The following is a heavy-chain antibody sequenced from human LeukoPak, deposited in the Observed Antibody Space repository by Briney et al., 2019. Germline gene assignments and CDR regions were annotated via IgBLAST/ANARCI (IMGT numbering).Heavy chain of an antibody. J-gene: IGHJ5*02. V-gene: IGHV1-18*04. D-gene: IGHD3-10*01. CDR2: ISAYNGNT. Sequence: GASVKVSCEASGYTFTSYGISWVRQAPGQGLEWMGWISAYNGNTNYAQKLQGRVTMTTDTSTSTAYMELRSLRSDDTAVYYCARGDPVPYYYGSGSYYIGWFDPWGQGTLVTVSS. CDR3: ARGDPVPYYYGSGSYYIGWFDP. CDR1: GYTFTSYG.